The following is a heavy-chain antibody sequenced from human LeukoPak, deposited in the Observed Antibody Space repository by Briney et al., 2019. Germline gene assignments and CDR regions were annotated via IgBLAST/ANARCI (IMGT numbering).Heavy chain of an antibody. CDR2: TYYRSKWYN. V-gene: IGHV6-1*01. CDR1: GDSVSSNSAA. CDR3: ARSGSGSYYMFTPGYFDY. J-gene: IGHJ4*02. Sequence: SQTLSLTCAISGDSVSSNSAAWNWIRQSPSRGLEWLGRTYYRSKWYNDYAVSVKSRITINPDTSKDQFSLQLNSVTPEDTAVYYCARSGSGSYYMFTPGYFDYWGQGTLVTVSS. D-gene: IGHD3-10*01.